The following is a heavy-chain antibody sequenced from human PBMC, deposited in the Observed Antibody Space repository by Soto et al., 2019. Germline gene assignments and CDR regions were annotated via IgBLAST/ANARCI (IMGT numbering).Heavy chain of an antibody. D-gene: IGHD2-15*01. Sequence: QVQMVQSGAEVKKPGASVKVSCKASGYSLNSYGFRWVRQAPGQGLEWMGWISAYNGNTDYAQKLQGRVTMTTDTSTSTAYLELRSLRSDDTAVYYCARVPGGNAHNSFDYWGQGTLVTVSS. CDR3: ARVPGGNAHNSFDY. V-gene: IGHV1-18*01. CDR2: ISAYNGNT. J-gene: IGHJ4*02. CDR1: GYSLNSYG.